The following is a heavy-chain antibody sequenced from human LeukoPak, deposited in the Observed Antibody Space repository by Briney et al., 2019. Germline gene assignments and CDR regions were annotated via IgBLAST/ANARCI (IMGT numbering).Heavy chain of an antibody. CDR2: IYPGDSDT. V-gene: IGHV5-51*01. J-gene: IGHJ3*02. D-gene: IGHD3-10*01. CDR1: GDSFTNYW. Sequence: GESLKISCKGSGDSFTNYWIGWVRQKPGKGLEWMGIIYPGDSDTRYSPSFQGQVTISADKSISTAYLQWSSLKASDTATYYCARQFNYYGSGSYAFDIWGQGTMVTVSS. CDR3: ARQFNYYGSGSYAFDI.